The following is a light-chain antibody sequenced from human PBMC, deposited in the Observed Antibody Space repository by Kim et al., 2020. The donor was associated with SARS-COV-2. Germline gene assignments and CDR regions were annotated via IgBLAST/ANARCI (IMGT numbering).Light chain of an antibody. CDR3: QHYGSSPRIT. Sequence: PGERATLSCRASQTVTTFYLAWYQQKPGQAPRLLIYGASSRATGIPDRFSGSGSGTDFTLTISRLEPEDFAVYYWQHYGSSPRITFGQGTRLEIK. CDR2: GAS. J-gene: IGKJ5*01. CDR1: QTVTTFY. V-gene: IGKV3-20*01.